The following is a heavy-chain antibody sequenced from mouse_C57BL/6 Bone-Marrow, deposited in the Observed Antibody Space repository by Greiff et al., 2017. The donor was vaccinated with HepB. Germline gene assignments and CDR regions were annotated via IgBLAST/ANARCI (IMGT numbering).Heavy chain of an antibody. J-gene: IGHJ1*03. CDR1: GFTFNTYA. CDR3: VGSSPCYWYFDV. Sequence: GGGLVQPKGSLKLSCAASGFTFNTYAMHWVRQAPRKGLEWVARIRSKSSNYATYYADSVKDRFTISRDDSQSMLYLHMNNLKTEDTAMYYCVGSSPCYWYFDVWGTGTTVTVSS. V-gene: IGHV10-3*01. CDR2: IRSKSSNYAT. D-gene: IGHD1-1*01.